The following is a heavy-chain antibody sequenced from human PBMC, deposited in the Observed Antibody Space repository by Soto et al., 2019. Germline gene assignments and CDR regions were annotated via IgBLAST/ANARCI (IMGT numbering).Heavy chain of an antibody. J-gene: IGHJ6*02. CDR1: GFIFTSYG. V-gene: IGHV3-30*03. Sequence: PGWSLRLSCAASGFIFTSYGMHWVRQAPGKGLEWMALILHDGSAEYYADSVKGRFTISRDNSKNTLYLQMNSLTAEDTAVYYCARSRDGYSFYFYYGMDGWGQGTTVTVSS. CDR2: ILHDGSAE. CDR3: ARSRDGYSFYFYYGMDG. D-gene: IGHD4-4*01.